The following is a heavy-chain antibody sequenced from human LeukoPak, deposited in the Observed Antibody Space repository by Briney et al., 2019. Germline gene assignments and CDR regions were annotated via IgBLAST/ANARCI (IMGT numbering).Heavy chain of an antibody. J-gene: IGHJ4*02. CDR1: GGSFSGYY. Sequence: SETLSLTCAVYGGSFSGYYWSWIRQPPGKGLEWIGEINHSGSTNYNPSLKSRVTISVDTSKNQFSLKLSSVTAADTAVYYCARSAAGTVPFDYWGQGTLVTVSS. CDR2: INHSGST. V-gene: IGHV4-34*01. D-gene: IGHD6-13*01. CDR3: ARSAAGTVPFDY.